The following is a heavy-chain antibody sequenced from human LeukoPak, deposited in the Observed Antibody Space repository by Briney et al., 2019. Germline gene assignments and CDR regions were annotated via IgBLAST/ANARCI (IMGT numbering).Heavy chain of an antibody. D-gene: IGHD3-3*01. Sequence: GESLRLSCAASGFTFSSYAMSWVRQAPGKGLEWVSAISGSGGSTYYADSVKGRFTISRDNSKNTLYLQMNSLRAEDTAVYYCAKVRFVGYDFPDAFDIWGQGTMVTVSS. J-gene: IGHJ3*02. CDR1: GFTFSSYA. V-gene: IGHV3-23*01. CDR3: AKVRFVGYDFPDAFDI. CDR2: ISGSGGST.